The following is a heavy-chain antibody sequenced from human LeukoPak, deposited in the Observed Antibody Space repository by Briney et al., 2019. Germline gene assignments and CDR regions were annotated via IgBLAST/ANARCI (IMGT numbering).Heavy chain of an antibody. Sequence: GGSLRLSCVASGFTFNTYNMNWVRQAPGKGLEWVSSITSSSSYIYYADSVKGRFTISRDNAKSSLYLQMNSLRDEDTAVYYCARDPYSGNYGDYYYYYYMDVWGKGTTVTISS. CDR2: ITSSSSYI. CDR3: ARDPYSGNYGDYYYYYYMDV. V-gene: IGHV3-21*01. CDR1: GFTFNTYN. J-gene: IGHJ6*03. D-gene: IGHD1-26*01.